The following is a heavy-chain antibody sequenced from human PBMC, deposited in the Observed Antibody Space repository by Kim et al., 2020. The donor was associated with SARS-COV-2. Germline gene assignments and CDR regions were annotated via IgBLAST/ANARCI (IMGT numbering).Heavy chain of an antibody. CDR2: TYYRSKWYN. CDR3: ARDRRYSSSSRGYYYGRDV. CDR1: GDSVSSNSAA. V-gene: IGHV6-1*01. Sequence: SQTLSLTCAISGDSVSSNSAAWNWIRQSPSRGLEWLGRTYYRSKWYNDYAVPVKRRITINPDTSKNQFSLQLNSVTPEDTAVYYCARDRRYSSSSRGYYYGRDVSGEGTTVTVSS. D-gene: IGHD6-6*01. J-gene: IGHJ6*04.